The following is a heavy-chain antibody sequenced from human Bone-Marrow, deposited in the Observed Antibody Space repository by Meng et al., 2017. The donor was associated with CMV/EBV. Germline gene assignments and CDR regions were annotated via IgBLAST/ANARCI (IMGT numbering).Heavy chain of an antibody. V-gene: IGHV3-7*01. J-gene: IGHJ4*02. D-gene: IGHD5-24*01. Sequence: GESLKISCAASGFTFSSYSMNWVRQAPGKGLEWVANIKQDGSAINYVDSVKGRFTITRDNAQNSLSMQLDSLRVEDTAVYYCAGDGMATSGAYFDSWGRGTLVTVSS. CDR1: GFTFSSYS. CDR3: AGDGMATSGAYFDS. CDR2: IKQDGSAI.